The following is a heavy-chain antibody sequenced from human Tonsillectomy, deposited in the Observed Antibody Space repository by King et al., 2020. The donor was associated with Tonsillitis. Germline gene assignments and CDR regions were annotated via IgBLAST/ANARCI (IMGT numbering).Heavy chain of an antibody. J-gene: IGHJ4*02. D-gene: IGHD2-8*01. Sequence: DVQLVESGGGLVKPGGSLRLSCAASGFTFSSYSMNWVRQAPGKGLEWVSYISSSGAYIYYADSVKGRFTISRDNAKNSLYLQMNSLRAEDTAVYYCARETNPGLFDYWGQGTLVTVSS. CDR2: ISSSGAYI. CDR1: GFTFSSYS. CDR3: ARETNPGLFDY. V-gene: IGHV3-21*01.